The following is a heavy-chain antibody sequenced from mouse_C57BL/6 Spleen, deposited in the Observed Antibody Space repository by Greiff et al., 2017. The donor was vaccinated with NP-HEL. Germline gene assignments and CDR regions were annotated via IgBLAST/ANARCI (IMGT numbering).Heavy chain of an antibody. D-gene: IGHD2-1*01. V-gene: IGHV1-69*01. J-gene: IGHJ2*01. CDR1: GYTFTSYW. Sequence: VQLQQPGAELVMPGASVKLSCKASGYTFTSYWMHWVKQRPGQGLEWIGEIDPSDSYTNYNQKFKGKSTLTVDKSSSTAYMQLSSLTSEDSAVYYCARGLLSSYSFDYWGQGTTLTVSS. CDR2: IDPSDSYT. CDR3: ARGLLSSYSFDY.